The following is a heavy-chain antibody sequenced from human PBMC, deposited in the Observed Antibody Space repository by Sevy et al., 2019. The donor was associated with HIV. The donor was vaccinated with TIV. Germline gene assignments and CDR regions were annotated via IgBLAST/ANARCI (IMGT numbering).Heavy chain of an antibody. V-gene: IGHV3-30-3*01. D-gene: IGHD3-10*01. CDR2: ISYDGSNK. J-gene: IGHJ4*02. CDR3: ARDYYGSGSFDY. Sequence: GESLKISCAASGFTFSSYAMHWVRQAPGKGLEWVAVISYDGSNKYYADSVKGRFTISRDNSKNTLYLKMNSLRAEDTAVYYCARDYYGSGSFDYWGQGTLVTVSS. CDR1: GFTFSSYA.